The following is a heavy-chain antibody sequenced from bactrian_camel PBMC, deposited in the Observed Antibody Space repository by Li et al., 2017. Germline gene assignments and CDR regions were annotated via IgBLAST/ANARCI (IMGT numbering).Heavy chain of an antibody. CDR1: GFSIGDKS. D-gene: IGHD5*01. J-gene: IGHJ4*01. CDR2: IRRDGTT. V-gene: IGHV3S53*01. CDR3: AATKGRVVDLANLHQCPSHAFNY. Sequence: HVQLVESGGGSVQAGGSLRLACLASGFSIGDKSLGWYRQGEKSCDVVATIRRDGTTYYEDSVKGRFTIFQDTSKNIVNLQMNNLKPEDRGVYYCAATKGRVVDLANLHQCPSHAFNYWGQGTQVTVSS.